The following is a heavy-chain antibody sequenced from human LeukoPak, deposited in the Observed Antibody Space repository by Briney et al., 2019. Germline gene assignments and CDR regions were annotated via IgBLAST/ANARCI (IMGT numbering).Heavy chain of an antibody. CDR2: VSGRGGST. Sequence: GGSLRLSCAASGFTFSSYAMSWVRQAAGKGLEWVSNVSGRGGSTNYADSVKGRFTISRDNSKNTLYLQMNSLRAEDTAVYYCAKARIPIYDSSGYYFDYWGQGTLVTVSS. J-gene: IGHJ4*02. CDR1: GFTFSSYA. V-gene: IGHV3-23*01. D-gene: IGHD3-22*01. CDR3: AKARIPIYDSSGYYFDY.